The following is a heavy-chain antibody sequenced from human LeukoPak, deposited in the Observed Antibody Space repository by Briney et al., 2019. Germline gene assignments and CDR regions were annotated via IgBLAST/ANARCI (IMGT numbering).Heavy chain of an antibody. CDR2: ISDYNGHT. V-gene: IGHV1-18*01. CDR3: ARDHLVQLWSQGPPFCDY. Sequence: ASVKVSCKASGYTFTSHSINWVRQAPGQGLEWMGWISDYNGHTNFAQKLQGRVTMTTDTSTSTAYMELRSLRSDDTAVYYCARDHLVQLWSQGPPFCDYWGQGTLVTVSS. J-gene: IGHJ4*02. D-gene: IGHD5-18*01. CDR1: GYTFTSHS.